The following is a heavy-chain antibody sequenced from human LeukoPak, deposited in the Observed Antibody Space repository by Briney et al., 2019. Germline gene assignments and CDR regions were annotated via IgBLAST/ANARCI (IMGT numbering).Heavy chain of an antibody. D-gene: IGHD4-17*01. Sequence: GGSLRLSCAASGFTFDDYGMSWVRHAPGKGLEWVSGINWNGGSTGYADSVKGRFTISRDNAKNSLYLQMNSLRAEDTALYYCARVGIDDYGDYGGAFDIWGQGTMVTVSS. CDR1: GFTFDDYG. CDR3: ARVGIDDYGDYGGAFDI. CDR2: INWNGGST. V-gene: IGHV3-20*04. J-gene: IGHJ3*02.